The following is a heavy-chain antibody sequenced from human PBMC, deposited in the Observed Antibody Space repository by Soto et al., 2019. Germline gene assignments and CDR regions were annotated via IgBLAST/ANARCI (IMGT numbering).Heavy chain of an antibody. V-gene: IGHV4-39*07. D-gene: IGHD1-1*01. J-gene: IGHJ5*02. CDR1: GGSISSSSYY. CDR2: IYYSGST. Sequence: PSETLSLTCTVSGGSISSSSYYWGWIRQPPGKGLEWIGSIYYSGSTYYNPSLKSRVTISVDTSKNQFSLKLSSVTAADTAVYYCARVGGTNWFDPWGQGTLVTVAS. CDR3: ARVGGTNWFDP.